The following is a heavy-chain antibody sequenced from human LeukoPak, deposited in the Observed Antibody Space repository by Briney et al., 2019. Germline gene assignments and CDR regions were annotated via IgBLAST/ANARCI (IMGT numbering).Heavy chain of an antibody. V-gene: IGHV3-13*01. CDR1: EFTFSSYD. J-gene: IGHJ4*02. CDR3: ARAKMPGIQTAGRVNYCDT. CDR2: IDIAGNA. D-gene: IGHD6-13*01. Sequence: GGSLRLSCAASEFTFSSYDMHWVRQATGKGLEWVGTIDIAGNAWFTDAVKGRFTISRENSNNSSNLQMNSLSVGYTAVYYCARAKMPGIQTAGRVNYCDTWDQGTPVTVSS.